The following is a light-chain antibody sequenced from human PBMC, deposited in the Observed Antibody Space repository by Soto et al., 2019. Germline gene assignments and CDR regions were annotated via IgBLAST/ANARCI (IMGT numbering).Light chain of an antibody. J-gene: IGLJ1*01. CDR1: SSDVGGYNY. CDR3: CSYTSSSTPWV. CDR2: DGS. V-gene: IGLV2-14*03. Sequence: QSVLTQPASVSGSPGQSITISCTGTSSDVGGYNYVSWYQQHPGKAPKLMIYDGSDRPSGVSNHFSGSKSGNTASLTISGLQAEDEADYYCCSYTSSSTPWVFGSGTKVTVL.